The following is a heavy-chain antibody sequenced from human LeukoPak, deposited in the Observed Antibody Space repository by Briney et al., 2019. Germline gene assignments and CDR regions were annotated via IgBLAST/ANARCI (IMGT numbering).Heavy chain of an antibody. CDR3: TRDPEALDY. V-gene: IGHV3-48*02. J-gene: IGHJ4*02. Sequence: GGSLRLSCAASGFTISDYSMNWVRQAPGKGLEWISYIRKITTTTYYADSVKGRFASSRDNAKNSVYLQMNSLRDDDTAVYYCTRDPEALDYWGQVTLVTASS. CDR2: IRKITTTT. CDR1: GFTISDYS.